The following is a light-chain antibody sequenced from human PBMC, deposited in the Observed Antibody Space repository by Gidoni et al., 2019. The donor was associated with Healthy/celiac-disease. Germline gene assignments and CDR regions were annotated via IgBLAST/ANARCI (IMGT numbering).Light chain of an antibody. CDR1: KSISSY. CDR3: QQSYSTPFT. V-gene: IGKV1-39*01. J-gene: IGKJ3*01. Sequence: IQMTRSPSSLSASVGDRVTITCRASKSISSYLNWYQQNPVKAPKPLIYAASSLQSGVPSRFSGSGSGTDFTLTISSLQPEDFATYYCQQSYSTPFTFGPGTKVDIK. CDR2: AAS.